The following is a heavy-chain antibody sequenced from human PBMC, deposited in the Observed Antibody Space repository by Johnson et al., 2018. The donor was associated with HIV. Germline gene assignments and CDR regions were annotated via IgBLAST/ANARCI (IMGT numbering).Heavy chain of an antibody. CDR2: ISNSGSSV. Sequence: QVPLVESGGGLVKPGGSLRLSCAASGFTFNDYYMRWIRQAPGKGLEWVSYISNSGSSVYYADSVKGRFTISRDNAKNSLYLQMNSLRAEDTAVYYCARDSYDISGQQHDAFDIWGQGTMVTVSS. CDR1: GFTFNDYY. CDR3: ARDSYDISGQQHDAFDI. J-gene: IGHJ3*02. V-gene: IGHV3-11*04. D-gene: IGHD3-22*01.